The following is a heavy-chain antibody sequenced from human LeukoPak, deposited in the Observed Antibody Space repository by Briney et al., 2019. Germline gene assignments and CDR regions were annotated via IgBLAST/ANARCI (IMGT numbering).Heavy chain of an antibody. D-gene: IGHD3-9*01. V-gene: IGHV3-23*01. CDR2: ISGSGGST. CDR1: GFTFSSYA. Sequence: PGGSLRLSCAASGFTFSSYAMSWVRQAPGKGLEWVSAISGSGGSTYYADSVKGRFTISRDNSKNTLYLQMNSLRDEDTAVYYCAATLETLVTPPYYYYYYGMDVWGQGTTVTVSS. J-gene: IGHJ6*02. CDR3: AATLETLVTPPYYYYYYGMDV.